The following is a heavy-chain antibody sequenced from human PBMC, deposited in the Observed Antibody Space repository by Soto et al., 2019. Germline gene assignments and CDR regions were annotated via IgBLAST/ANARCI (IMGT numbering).Heavy chain of an antibody. Sequence: SETLSLTCAXYGGSFSDYYWSWIRQPPGKGLEWIGEINHSGSTNYNPSLKSRVTISVDTSKNQFSLKLSSVTAADTAVYYCARGLGDYGVDVWGQGTTVTVSS. CDR2: INHSGST. D-gene: IGHD3-16*01. CDR3: ARGLGDYGVDV. V-gene: IGHV4-34*01. J-gene: IGHJ6*02. CDR1: GGSFSDYY.